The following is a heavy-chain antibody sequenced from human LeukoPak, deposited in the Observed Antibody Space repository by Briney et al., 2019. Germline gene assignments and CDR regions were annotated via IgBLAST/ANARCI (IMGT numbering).Heavy chain of an antibody. J-gene: IGHJ4*02. D-gene: IGHD6-6*01. CDR1: GFTFSSYW. Sequence: GGSLRLSCAASGFTFSSYWMSWVRQAPGKGLEWVAVISYDGSNKYYADSVKGRFTISRDNSKNTLYLQMNSLRAEDTAVYYCARGTAARLPTEFDYWGQGTLVTVSS. CDR2: ISYDGSNK. CDR3: ARGTAARLPTEFDY. V-gene: IGHV3-30*03.